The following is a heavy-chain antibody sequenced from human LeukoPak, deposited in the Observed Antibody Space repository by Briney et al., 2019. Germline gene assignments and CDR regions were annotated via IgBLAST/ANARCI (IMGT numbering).Heavy chain of an antibody. CDR3: ARVRGYSYGDLFVEDAFDI. D-gene: IGHD5-18*01. CDR1: GGSISIYY. Sequence: SETLSLTCTVSGGSISIYYWSWIRQPPGKGLEWIGYIYYSGSTNYNPSLKSRVTISLNTSKNQSSLKLSSVTAADTAVYYCARVRGYSYGDLFVEDAFDIWGQGTMVTVSS. CDR2: IYYSGST. J-gene: IGHJ3*02. V-gene: IGHV4-59*01.